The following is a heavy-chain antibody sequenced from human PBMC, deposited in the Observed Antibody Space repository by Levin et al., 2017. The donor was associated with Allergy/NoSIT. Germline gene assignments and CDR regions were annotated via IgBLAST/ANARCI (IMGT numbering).Heavy chain of an antibody. J-gene: IGHJ3*02. Sequence: ASVKVSCKASGYTFSDFYVHWVRQAPGQGLEWMGWINPDSDDTRYAQNFQGRVTMTGDTSISTAYMELSSLRSDDTAVYYCVRDDAHNSWNAFDIWGQGTMVTVSS. D-gene: IGHD4-23*01. CDR3: VRDDAHNSWNAFDI. CDR2: INPDSDDT. CDR1: GYTFSDFY. V-gene: IGHV1-2*02.